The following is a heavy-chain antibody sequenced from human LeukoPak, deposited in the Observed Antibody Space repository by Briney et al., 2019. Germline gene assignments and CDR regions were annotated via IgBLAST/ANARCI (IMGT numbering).Heavy chain of an antibody. V-gene: IGHV3-30*02. CDR3: SKTCESDPSGHYYDMDV. Sequence: PGGTLRLSCAASGDSFSNFGMHWVRQAPGTGLEWVAFIRFDGTSEFYADSMKARFTISRDNSQNTVSLQLNTLRIEDTALYYCSKTCESDPSGHYYDMDVWGKGTTFTVSS. CDR1: GDSFSNFG. D-gene: IGHD3-3*01. CDR2: IRFDGTSE. J-gene: IGHJ6*03.